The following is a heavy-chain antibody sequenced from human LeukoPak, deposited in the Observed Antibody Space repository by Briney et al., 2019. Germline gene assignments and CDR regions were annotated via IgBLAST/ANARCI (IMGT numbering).Heavy chain of an antibody. D-gene: IGHD1-26*01. Sequence: QTGGSLRLSCAASGFTFSSYWMSWVRQAPGKGLEWVANIKQDGSEKYYVDSVKGRFTISRDNSKNTLYLQMNSLRAEDTAVYYCAKMALVGATIRSNAFDIWGQGTMVTVSS. CDR2: IKQDGSEK. CDR1: GFTFSSYW. J-gene: IGHJ3*02. CDR3: AKMALVGATIRSNAFDI. V-gene: IGHV3-7*03.